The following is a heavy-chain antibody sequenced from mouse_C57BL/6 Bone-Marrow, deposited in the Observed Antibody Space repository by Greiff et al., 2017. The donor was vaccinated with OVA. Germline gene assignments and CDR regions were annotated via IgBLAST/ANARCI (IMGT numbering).Heavy chain of an antibody. CDR3: ARSRLGRDWYFDV. D-gene: IGHD4-1*01. Sequence: VQLQQPGAELVRPGSSVKLSCKASGYTFTSYWMHWVKQRPIQGLEWIGNIDPSDSETHYNQKFKDKATLTVDKSSSTAYMQLSSLTSEDSAVYYCARSRLGRDWYFDVWGTGTTVTVSS. CDR1: GYTFTSYW. J-gene: IGHJ1*03. CDR2: IDPSDSET. V-gene: IGHV1-52*01.